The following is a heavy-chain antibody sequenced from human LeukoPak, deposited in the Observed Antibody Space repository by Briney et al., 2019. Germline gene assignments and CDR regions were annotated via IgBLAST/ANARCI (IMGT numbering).Heavy chain of an antibody. J-gene: IGHJ3*02. V-gene: IGHV3-23*01. D-gene: IGHD3-22*01. CDR3: AKDHRTVVITSDAFDI. Sequence: PGGSLRLSCAASGFTFSSYGMSWVRQAPGKGLEWVSAISGSGGSTYYADSVKGRFTISRDNSKNTLYLQMNSLRAEDTAVYHCAKDHRTVVITSDAFDIWGQGTMVTVSS. CDR2: ISGSGGST. CDR1: GFTFSSYG.